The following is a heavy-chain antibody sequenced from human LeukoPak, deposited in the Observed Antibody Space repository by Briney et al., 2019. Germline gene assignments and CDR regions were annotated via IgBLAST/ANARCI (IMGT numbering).Heavy chain of an antibody. V-gene: IGHV3-23*01. CDR2: ISNGGGST. J-gene: IGHJ4*02. CDR3: AKGSYYDSSGSFYFDY. CDR1: GFTSSSYA. Sequence: GGSLRLSCAVSGFTSSSYAMSWVRQAPGKGLEWVSVISNGGGSTYYADSVKGRFTISRDNSKNTLYLQMNSLRAEDTGIYYCAKGSYYDSSGSFYFDYWGQGTLVTVSS. D-gene: IGHD3-22*01.